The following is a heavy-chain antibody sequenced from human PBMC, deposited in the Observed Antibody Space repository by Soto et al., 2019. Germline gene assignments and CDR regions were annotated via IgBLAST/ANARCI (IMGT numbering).Heavy chain of an antibody. J-gene: IGHJ4*02. CDR3: ARERTIFGVSGY. Sequence: CGSRVLSCSAGGLTFTSYWMSWVRQAPGRGVEGVDNIKREGSENYYVDPVKGRFTISRDNAKNSLYLQMNSLRAEDTAVYYCARERTIFGVSGYWGQGNLVTV. V-gene: IGHV3-7*03. D-gene: IGHD3-3*01. CDR1: GLTFTSYW. CDR2: IKREGSEN.